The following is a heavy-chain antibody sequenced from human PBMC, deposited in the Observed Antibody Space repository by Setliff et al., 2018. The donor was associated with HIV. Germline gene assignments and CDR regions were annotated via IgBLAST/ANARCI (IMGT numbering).Heavy chain of an antibody. CDR1: GFTFSSYW. D-gene: IGHD3-22*01. CDR3: VRGSGYYYFDN. CDR2: MNTDGSST. V-gene: IGHV3-74*01. J-gene: IGHJ4*02. Sequence: GGSLRLSCAASGFTFSSYWVHWVRQAPGKGLVWVFGMNTDGSSTRYADSVKGRFTISRDNAKNMLYLQMNSLSADDTAVYYCVRGSGYYYFDNWGQGALVTVS.